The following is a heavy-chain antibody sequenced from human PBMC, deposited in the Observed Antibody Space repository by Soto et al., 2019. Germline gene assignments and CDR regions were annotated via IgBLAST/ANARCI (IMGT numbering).Heavy chain of an antibody. V-gene: IGHV3-15*01. CDR3: TTLTGIAAAGNPRDYYYGMDV. J-gene: IGHJ6*02. CDR2: IKSKTDGGTT. Sequence: XRSLRLSCAASGFTFSNAWMSWVRQAPGKGLDWVGLIKSKTDGGTTDYAAPVKGRFTISRDDSKNTLYLQMNSLKTEDTAVYYCTTLTGIAAAGNPRDYYYGMDVWGQGTTVTVSS. D-gene: IGHD6-13*01. CDR1: GFTFSNAW.